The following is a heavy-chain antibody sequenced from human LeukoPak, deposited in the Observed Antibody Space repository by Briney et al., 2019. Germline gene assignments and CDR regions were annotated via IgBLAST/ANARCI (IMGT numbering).Heavy chain of an antibody. Sequence: SETLSLTCTVSGASISSYLWSWIRQPPGKGLEWIGYIYYSGSTNYNPSLKSRVTISVDTSKNQFSLKLSSVTAADTAVYYCARGSRYYGMDVWGQGTTVTVSS. J-gene: IGHJ6*02. CDR3: ARGSRYYGMDV. CDR2: IYYSGST. V-gene: IGHV4-59*01. CDR1: GASISSYL.